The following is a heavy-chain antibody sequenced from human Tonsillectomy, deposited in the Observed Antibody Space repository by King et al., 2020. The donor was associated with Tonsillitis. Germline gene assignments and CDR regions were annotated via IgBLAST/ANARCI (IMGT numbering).Heavy chain of an antibody. D-gene: IGHD2-15*01. V-gene: IGHV3-49*04. CDR3: ARGVDPLGV. CDR2: IRTNTYGGTT. Sequence: VQLVESGGGLVQPGRSLRLSCTGSGFSFGDYAVGGVRQPPGRGLEWVGFIRTNTYGGTTEYASSVKGRFTISRDDSKSIAYLQTNSLKTEDTAVYYCARGVDPLGVWGIGTTVTVSS. J-gene: IGHJ6*04. CDR1: GFSFGDYA.